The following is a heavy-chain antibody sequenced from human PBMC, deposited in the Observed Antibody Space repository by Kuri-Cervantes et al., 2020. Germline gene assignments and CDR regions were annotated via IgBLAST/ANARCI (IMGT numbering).Heavy chain of an antibody. V-gene: IGHV3-20*04. CDR1: GFTFDDYG. CDR2: INWNGGST. Sequence: GESLKISCAASGFTFDDYGMSWVRQAPGKGLEWVSGINWNGGSTGYADSVKGRFTISRDNAKNSLYLQMNSLRAEDTAVYYCARLVHYDSTGYYRYDYWGQGTLVTVSS. J-gene: IGHJ4*02. D-gene: IGHD3-22*01. CDR3: ARLVHYDSTGYYRYDY.